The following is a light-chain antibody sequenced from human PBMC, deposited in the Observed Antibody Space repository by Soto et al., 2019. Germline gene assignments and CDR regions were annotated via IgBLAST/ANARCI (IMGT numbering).Light chain of an antibody. CDR2: GAS. V-gene: IGKV3-20*01. Sequence: EIVLTQSPGTLSLSPGERATLSCRASQSVSSSYLAWYQHKPGQAPRLLIYGASSRATGIPDRFSGSGSGTDFTLTISRLEPEDFAVYYCQQYGSSPHIFGQGTKLEMK. CDR1: QSVSSSY. CDR3: QQYGSSPHI. J-gene: IGKJ2*01.